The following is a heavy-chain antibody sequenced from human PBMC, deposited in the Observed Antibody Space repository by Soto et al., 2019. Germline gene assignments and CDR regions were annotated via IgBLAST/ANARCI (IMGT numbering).Heavy chain of an antibody. CDR1: GFTFSSYS. D-gene: IGHD6-19*01. Sequence: GGSLRLSCAASGFTFSSYSMNWVRQAPGKGLEWVSSISSRSSYVYYADSVKGRFTISRDNAKNSLYLQMNSLRAEDTAVYYSARDSLAGPYYVDVWGKGTTVTVSS. CDR2: ISSRSSYV. J-gene: IGHJ6*03. V-gene: IGHV3-21*01. CDR3: ARDSLAGPYYVDV.